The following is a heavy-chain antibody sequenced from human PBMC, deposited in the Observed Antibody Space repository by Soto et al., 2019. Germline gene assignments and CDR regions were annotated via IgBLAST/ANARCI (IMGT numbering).Heavy chain of an antibody. D-gene: IGHD6-13*01. V-gene: IGHV3-72*01. J-gene: IGHJ4*02. CDR2: TRNKANRYTT. CDR1: GFTFSDYY. Sequence: EVQLVESGGGLVQPGGSLRLSCAASGFTFSDYYMDWVRQAPWKGLEWVGRTRNKANRYTTEYAASVKGRFTISRDDSKNSLYLQMNSLKTKDTAVYYCVRGHNSNDYWGQGTLVTVSS. CDR3: VRGHNSNDY.